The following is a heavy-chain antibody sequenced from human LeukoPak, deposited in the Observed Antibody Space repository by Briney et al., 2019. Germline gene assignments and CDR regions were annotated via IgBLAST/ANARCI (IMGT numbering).Heavy chain of an antibody. J-gene: IGHJ4*02. Sequence: GGSLRLSCAASGFTFSIYAMSWVRQAPGKGLEWVSAIGDTTYYADSVEGRFTISRDDSKNTLYLQMNSLRAEDAAIYYCAKAFAFVGANFFDYWGQGTLVTVSS. CDR1: GFTFSIYA. CDR2: IGDTT. V-gene: IGHV3-23*01. D-gene: IGHD1-26*01. CDR3: AKAFAFVGANFFDY.